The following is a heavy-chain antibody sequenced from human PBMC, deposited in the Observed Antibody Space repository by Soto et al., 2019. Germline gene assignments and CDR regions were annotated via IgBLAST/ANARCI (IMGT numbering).Heavy chain of an antibody. D-gene: IGHD3-10*01. J-gene: IGHJ4*02. CDR2: ISYDGSNK. Sequence: QVQLVESGGGVVQPGRSLRLSCAASGFPFTTYGMHWVRERPGKGLEWVAVISYDGSNKYYADSVKGRFTISRDNSKNTLYLQMNSLSPEDTALYYCVGGQYYFDYRGQGTLVTVSS. CDR3: VGGQYYFDY. CDR1: GFPFTTYG. V-gene: IGHV3-30*03.